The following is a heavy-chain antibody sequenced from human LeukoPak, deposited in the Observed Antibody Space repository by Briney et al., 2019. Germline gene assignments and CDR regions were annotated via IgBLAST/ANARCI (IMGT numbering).Heavy chain of an antibody. CDR3: ARGLLYQAGTLNPDAFDI. D-gene: IGHD6-13*01. J-gene: IGHJ3*02. CDR1: GFTVSSNY. V-gene: IGHV3-53*01. CDR2: IYSGGST. Sequence: GGSLRLSCAASGFTVSSNYMSWVRQAPGKGLEWVSVIYSGGSTYYADSVKGRFTISRDNSKNTLYLQMNSLRAEDTAVYYCARGLLYQAGTLNPDAFDIWGQGTMVTVSS.